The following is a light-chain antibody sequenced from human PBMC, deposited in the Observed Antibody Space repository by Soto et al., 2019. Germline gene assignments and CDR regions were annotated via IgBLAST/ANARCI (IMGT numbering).Light chain of an antibody. CDR1: QGIRND. Sequence: AIQMTQSPSSLSASVGDRVTITCRASQGIRNDLGWYQQKPGKAPKLLIYAASTLQSGVPSRFSGSGSGTDFTLIIGSLQPEDFATYYCVQDYDYPRTFGGGTKVEIK. V-gene: IGKV1-6*01. CDR3: VQDYDYPRT. CDR2: AAS. J-gene: IGKJ4*01.